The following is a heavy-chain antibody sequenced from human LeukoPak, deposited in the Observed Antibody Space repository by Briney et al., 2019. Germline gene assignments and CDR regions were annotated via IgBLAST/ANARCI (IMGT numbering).Heavy chain of an antibody. CDR2: ISGSGGST. J-gene: IGHJ4*02. V-gene: IGHV3-23*01. CDR1: GFTFSSYA. CDR3: AKDHTAMEQNDY. Sequence: LGGSLRLSCAASGFTFSSYAMSWVRQAPGKGLEWVSAISGSGGSTYYADSVKGRFTISRDNSKNTLYLQMNSLRAEDTAVYYCAKDHTAMEQNDYWGQGTLVTVSS. D-gene: IGHD5-18*01.